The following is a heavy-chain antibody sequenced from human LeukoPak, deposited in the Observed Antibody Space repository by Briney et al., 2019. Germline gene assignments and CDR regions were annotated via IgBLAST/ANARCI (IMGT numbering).Heavy chain of an antibody. CDR3: ATVTPVRYFDWLLRITMVRGVNYFDY. J-gene: IGHJ4*02. CDR2: INPNSGDT. CDR1: GYTFTGYY. V-gene: IGHV1-2*02. Sequence: ASVKVSCKTSGYTFTGYYIHWVRQAPGQGLEWMGWINPNSGDTIYAQKFQGRVTMTEDTSTDTAYMELSSLRSEDTAVYYCATVTPVRYFDWLLRITMVRGVNYFDYWGQGTLVTVSS. D-gene: IGHD3-10*01.